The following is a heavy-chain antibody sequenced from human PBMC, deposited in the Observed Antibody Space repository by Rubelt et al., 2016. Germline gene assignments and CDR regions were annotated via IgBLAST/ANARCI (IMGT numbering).Heavy chain of an antibody. J-gene: IGHJ1*01. CDR2: ISAYNVNT. D-gene: IGHD2-2*01. Sequence: QVQLVQSGAEVKKPGASVKVSCKASGYTFTSYGISWVRQAPGQGLEWMGWISAYNVNTNLGQKIQGRVTMTTDTSTSTADMEVRSLGADDTAVYYGASQVVPAAPFQHWGQGTLVTVSS. V-gene: IGHV1-18*01. CDR3: ASQVVPAAPFQH. CDR1: GYTFTSYG.